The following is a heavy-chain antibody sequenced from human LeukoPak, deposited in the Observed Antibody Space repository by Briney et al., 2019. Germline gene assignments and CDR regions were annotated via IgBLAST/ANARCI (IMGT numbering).Heavy chain of an antibody. J-gene: IGHJ4*02. CDR3: ARSGYFSRGPES. Sequence: GGSLRLSCAASGFRFSNCAMNWVRQAPGKGLEWVSYISSSSSTIYYADSVKGRFTISRDNARNSLYLQMNSLRAEDTAVYYCARSGYFSRGPESWGQGTLVTVSS. D-gene: IGHD2-2*03. CDR2: ISSSSSTI. V-gene: IGHV3-48*04. CDR1: GFRFSNCA.